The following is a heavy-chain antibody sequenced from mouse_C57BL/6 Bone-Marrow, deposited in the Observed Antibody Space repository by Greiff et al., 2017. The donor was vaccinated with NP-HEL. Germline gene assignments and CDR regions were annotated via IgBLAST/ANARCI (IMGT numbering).Heavy chain of an antibody. CDR2: ISSGSSTI. CDR1: GFTFSDYG. V-gene: IGHV5-17*01. Sequence: EVNVVESGGGLVKPGGSLKLSCAASGFTFSDYGMHWVRQAPEKGLEWVAYISSGSSTIYYADTVKGRFTISRDNAKNTLFLQMTSLRSEDTAMYYCARNWDGGYYFDYWGQGTTLTVSS. CDR3: ARNWDGGYYFDY. J-gene: IGHJ2*01. D-gene: IGHD4-1*01.